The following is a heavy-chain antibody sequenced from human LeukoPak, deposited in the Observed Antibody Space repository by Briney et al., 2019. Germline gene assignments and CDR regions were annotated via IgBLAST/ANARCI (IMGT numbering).Heavy chain of an antibody. CDR1: GFTISNAW. CDR2: IKSITDAGTT. V-gene: IGHV3-15*01. D-gene: IGHD3-22*01. Sequence: GGSLRLSCAVSGFTISNAWMSWVRQAPGKGLEWVGRIKSITDAGTTDYAAPVKGRFTISRDDSKNTLYLQMNSLKTEDTAVYYCTTGPTYYYDSSGDLESRFNDYWGQGTLVTVSS. J-gene: IGHJ4*02. CDR3: TTGPTYYYDSSGDLESRFNDY.